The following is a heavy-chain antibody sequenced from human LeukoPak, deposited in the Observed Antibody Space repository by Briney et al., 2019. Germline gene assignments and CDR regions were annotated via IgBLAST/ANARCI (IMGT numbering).Heavy chain of an antibody. J-gene: IGHJ4*02. CDR1: GGSISSSSCY. CDR2: IYYSGST. Sequence: SETLSLTCTVSGGSISSSSCYWGWIRQPPGKGLEWIGSIYYSGSTYYNPSLKSRVTISVDTSKNQFPLKLSSVTAADTAVYYCAREAHYDFWSGYSYYFDYWGQGTLVTVSS. V-gene: IGHV4-39*06. CDR3: AREAHYDFWSGYSYYFDY. D-gene: IGHD3-3*01.